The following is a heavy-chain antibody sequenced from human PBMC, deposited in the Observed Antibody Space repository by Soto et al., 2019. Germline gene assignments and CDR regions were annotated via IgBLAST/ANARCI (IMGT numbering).Heavy chain of an antibody. CDR1: GGSISSYY. CDR3: ARSYYDFWRSYLPSYYYMDV. CDR2: INYSGST. V-gene: IGHV4-59*12. Sequence: SETLSLTCTVSGGSISSYYWNWIRQPPGKGLEWIGYINYSGSTNYNPSLKSRVTISVDTSKNQFSLKLSSVTAADTAVYYCARSYYDFWRSYLPSYYYMDVWGKGTTVTVSS. J-gene: IGHJ6*03. D-gene: IGHD3-3*01.